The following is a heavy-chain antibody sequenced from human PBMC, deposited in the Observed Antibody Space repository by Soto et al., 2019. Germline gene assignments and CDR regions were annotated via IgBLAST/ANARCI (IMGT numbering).Heavy chain of an antibody. CDR3: ATGTNGPTGWYHP. CDR2: INPKTGDT. Sequence: QEQLVQSGTEVKKPGASVTVSCKSSGYTFTDFYLHWLRQAPGQGLAWVGWINPKTGDTKSSQKFQGRGTMSTDTYVSTAYIDLTSLTSDDTAMYYCATGTNGPTGWYHPWGQGTRVTVSS. V-gene: IGHV1-2*02. J-gene: IGHJ5*02. D-gene: IGHD2-8*01. CDR1: GYTFTDFY.